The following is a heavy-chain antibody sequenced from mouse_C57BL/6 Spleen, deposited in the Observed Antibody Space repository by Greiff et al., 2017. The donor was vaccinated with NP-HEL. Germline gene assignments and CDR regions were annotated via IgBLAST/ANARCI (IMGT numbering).Heavy chain of an antibody. CDR3: ARDHYYGSSLWYFDV. D-gene: IGHD1-1*01. CDR1: GYTFTSYW. Sequence: QVQLQQPGAELVKPGASVKLSCKASGYTFTSYWMHWVKQRPGQGLEWIGMIHPNSGSTNYNEKFKSKATLTVDKSSSTAYMQLSSLTSEDSAVYYCARDHYYGSSLWYFDVWGTGTTVTVSS. CDR2: IHPNSGST. V-gene: IGHV1-64*01. J-gene: IGHJ1*03.